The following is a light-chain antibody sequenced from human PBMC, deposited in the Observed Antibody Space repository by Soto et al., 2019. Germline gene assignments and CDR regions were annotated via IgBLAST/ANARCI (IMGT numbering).Light chain of an antibody. Sequence: DIQMTQSPSTLSASVGDRVTITCRASQSITSWLAWYQQKPGKAPKVLIYDASSLDSGVPSRFSGSGSGTEFTLTISSLQPDDFATYYCQQYNSYSTFGQGTKLEIK. V-gene: IGKV1-5*01. J-gene: IGKJ2*01. CDR2: DAS. CDR1: QSITSW. CDR3: QQYNSYST.